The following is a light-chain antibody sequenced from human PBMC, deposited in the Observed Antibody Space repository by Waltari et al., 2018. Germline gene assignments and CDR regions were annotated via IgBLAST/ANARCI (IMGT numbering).Light chain of an antibody. CDR1: EGISNY. V-gene: IGKV1-27*01. CDR3: QEYNSAPDT. Sequence: DIQMTQSPSSLSASVGDRVTITCRASEGISNYLAWYQQQPGKVPKLLIYAASTLQAGVPSRLSGRGSGTDFTLTVSSLQPEDVATYYCQEYNSAPDTFGQGTRLEIK. J-gene: IGKJ5*01. CDR2: AAS.